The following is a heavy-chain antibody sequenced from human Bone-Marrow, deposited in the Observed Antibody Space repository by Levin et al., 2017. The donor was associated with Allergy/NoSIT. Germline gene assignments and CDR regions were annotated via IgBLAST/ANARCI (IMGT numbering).Heavy chain of an antibody. Sequence: PVASVKVSCKASGGTFSSYAISWVRQAPGQGLEWMGGIIPIFGTANYAQKFQGRVTITADESTSTAYMELSSLRSEDTAVYYCARGRNSNSSSWYRFSYFDYWGQGTLVTVSS. CDR3: ARGRNSNSSSWYRFSYFDY. CDR1: GGTFSSYA. J-gene: IGHJ4*02. V-gene: IGHV1-69*13. CDR2: IIPIFGTA. D-gene: IGHD6-13*01.